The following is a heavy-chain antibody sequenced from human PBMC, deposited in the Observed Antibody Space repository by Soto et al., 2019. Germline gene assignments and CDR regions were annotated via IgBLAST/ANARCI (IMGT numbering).Heavy chain of an antibody. V-gene: IGHV1-3*01. J-gene: IGHJ4*02. Sequence: RASLKVSCKASGYTFMRYTMHWVRQAPGQRLEWMGWINADSGNTEYSQKFQGRLTITRDTSASTVYMELSSLRSEDTAVYYCSRDSSGWRSNFHYWAQGTPVTVSS. CDR3: SRDSSGWRSNFHY. CDR1: GYTFMRYT. D-gene: IGHD6-19*01. CDR2: INADSGNT.